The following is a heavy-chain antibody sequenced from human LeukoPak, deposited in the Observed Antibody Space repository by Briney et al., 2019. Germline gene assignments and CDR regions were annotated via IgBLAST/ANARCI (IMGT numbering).Heavy chain of an antibody. D-gene: IGHD2-15*01. Sequence: PGESLKISCKGSGYSFTSYWISWVRQMPGKGLEWMGRIDPSDSYTNYSPSFQGHVTISADKSISTAYPQWSSLKASDTGMYYCACYSGVLNWFDPWGQGTLVTVSS. CDR2: IDPSDSYT. J-gene: IGHJ5*02. CDR1: GYSFTSYW. CDR3: ACYSGVLNWFDP. V-gene: IGHV5-10-1*01.